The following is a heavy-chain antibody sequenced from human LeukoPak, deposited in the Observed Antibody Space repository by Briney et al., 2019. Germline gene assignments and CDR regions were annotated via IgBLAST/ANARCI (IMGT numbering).Heavy chain of an antibody. CDR2: ISSSGSTI. CDR3: ARAAAGPYFDY. D-gene: IGHD6-13*01. CDR1: GLTFSSYE. J-gene: IGHJ4*02. Sequence: GGSLRLSCAASGLTFSSYEMNWVRQAPGKGLEWVSYISSSGSTIYYADSVKGRFTISRDNAKNSLYLQMNSLRAEDTAVYYCARAAAGPYFDYRGQGTLVTVSS. V-gene: IGHV3-48*03.